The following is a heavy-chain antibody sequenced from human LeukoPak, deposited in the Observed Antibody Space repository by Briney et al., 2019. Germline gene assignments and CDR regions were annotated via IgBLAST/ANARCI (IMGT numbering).Heavy chain of an antibody. Sequence: SETLSLTCTVSGGSISSYYWSWIRQPAGKGLEWIGRIYTSGSTNYNPSLKSRVTMSVDTSKNQFSLKLSSVTAADTAVYYCARDRYYGSGSYYNPRRGYFDYWGQGTLVTVSS. CDR3: ARDRYYGSGSYYNPRRGYFDY. J-gene: IGHJ4*02. CDR1: GGSISSYY. D-gene: IGHD3-10*01. V-gene: IGHV4-4*07. CDR2: IYTSGST.